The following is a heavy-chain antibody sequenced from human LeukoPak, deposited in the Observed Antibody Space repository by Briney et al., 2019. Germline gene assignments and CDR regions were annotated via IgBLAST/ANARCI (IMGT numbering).Heavy chain of an antibody. Sequence: PSETLSLTCAVYGGSFSGYYWSWIRQPPGKGLEWIGEINHSGSTNYNPSLKSRVTISVDTSKSQFSLKLSSVTAADTAVYYCARARYGSGSSDFDYWGQGTLVTVSS. J-gene: IGHJ4*02. CDR2: INHSGST. D-gene: IGHD3-10*01. CDR1: GGSFSGYY. CDR3: ARARYGSGSSDFDY. V-gene: IGHV4-34*01.